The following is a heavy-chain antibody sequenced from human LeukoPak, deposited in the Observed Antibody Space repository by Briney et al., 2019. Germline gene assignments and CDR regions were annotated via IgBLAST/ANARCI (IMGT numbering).Heavy chain of an antibody. CDR2: IWYDGSNK. Sequence: PGRSLRLSCAASGFTFSSYSMHWVRQAPGKGLEWVAVIWYDGSNKYYADSVKGRFTISRDNSKNTLYLQMNSLRAEDTAVYYCARYYYGSGKYYYYYMDVWGKGTTVTVSS. J-gene: IGHJ6*03. V-gene: IGHV3-33*01. CDR3: ARYYYGSGKYYYYYMDV. CDR1: GFTFSSYS. D-gene: IGHD3-10*01.